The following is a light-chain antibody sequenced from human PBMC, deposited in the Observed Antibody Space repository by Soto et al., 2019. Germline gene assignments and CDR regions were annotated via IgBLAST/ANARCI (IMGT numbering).Light chain of an antibody. J-gene: IGKJ2*01. CDR2: KAS. V-gene: IGKV1-5*03. CDR1: ENINTW. CDR3: QQYNHWYT. Sequence: DIQLTQSPSTLSASVGDRVTITCRASENINTWLAWYQQRPGKAPKLLIYKASSLENGVPSRFSGSGLGTEFTLTISSLQPDDCATYFCQQYNHWYTFGQGTKLEI.